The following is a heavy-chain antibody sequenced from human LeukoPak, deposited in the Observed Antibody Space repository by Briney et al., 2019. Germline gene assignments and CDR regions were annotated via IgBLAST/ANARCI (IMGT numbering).Heavy chain of an antibody. J-gene: IGHJ3*01. V-gene: IGHV4-4*07. CDR2: IYPNGNT. Sequence: SETLSLTCSVSGGFMNSYYWSWIRQPAGKGLEWIGRIYPNGNTNYNPSLRGRISMSVDTSKSQYSLKLSSVTAADTAVYYCARGVYYYDSRGWDVWGQGTLVTVSS. CDR3: ARGVYYYDSRGWDV. D-gene: IGHD3-22*01. CDR1: GGFMNSYY.